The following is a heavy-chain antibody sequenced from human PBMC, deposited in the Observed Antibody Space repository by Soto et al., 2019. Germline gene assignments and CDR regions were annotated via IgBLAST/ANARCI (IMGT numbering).Heavy chain of an antibody. J-gene: IGHJ5*02. CDR2: ISAYTDAP. CDR3: ARVIPGAEAWFDP. D-gene: IGHD2-2*01. Sequence: QGQLVQSGAEVKKPGASVKVSCTASGNTFTNFGVTWVRQAPGQGLVWMGWISAYTDAPNYAQKFQGRVTMTIDTSTSTAYLDLRSLTSDDTAVYYCARVIPGAEAWFDPWGQGTLVTVSP. CDR1: GNTFTNFG. V-gene: IGHV1-18*01.